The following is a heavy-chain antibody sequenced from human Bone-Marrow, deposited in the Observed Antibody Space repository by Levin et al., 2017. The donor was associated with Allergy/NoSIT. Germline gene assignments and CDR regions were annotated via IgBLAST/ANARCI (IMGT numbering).Heavy chain of an antibody. V-gene: IGHV1-69*04. D-gene: IGHD3-3*01. J-gene: IGHJ5*02. CDR2: IIPILGIA. CDR1: GGTFSSYA. Sequence: SVKVSCKASGGTFSSYAISWVRQAPGQGLEWMGRIIPILGIANYAQKFQGRVTITADKSTSTAYMELSSLRSEDTAVYYCARGSDVETYYDFWSGYLNPKYGNWFDPWGQGTLVTVSS. CDR3: ARGSDVETYYDFWSGYLNPKYGNWFDP.